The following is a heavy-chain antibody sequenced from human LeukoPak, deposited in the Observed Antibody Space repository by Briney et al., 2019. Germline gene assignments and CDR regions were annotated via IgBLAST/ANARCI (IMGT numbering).Heavy chain of an antibody. Sequence: GGSLRLSCEASGFTFSNSWMSWVRQAPGKGLEWVANIKEDGTEKYYVDSVKGRFTISRDNAKTSLYLQMNSLRAEDTAVYYCARHLSGITGYTYGRGIDYWGQGTLVTVSS. CDR2: IKEDGTEK. D-gene: IGHD5-18*01. V-gene: IGHV3-7*01. J-gene: IGHJ4*02. CDR1: GFTFSNSW. CDR3: ARHLSGITGYTYGRGIDY.